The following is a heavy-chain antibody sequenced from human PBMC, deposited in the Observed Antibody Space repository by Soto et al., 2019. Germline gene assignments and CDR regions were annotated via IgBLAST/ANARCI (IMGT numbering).Heavy chain of an antibody. D-gene: IGHD6-6*01. CDR3: ARVSGGAARPSYYYYGMDV. CDR2: INHSGST. V-gene: IGHV4-34*01. CDR1: GGSFSGYY. Sequence: SETLSLTCAVYGGSFSGYYWSWIRQPPGQGLEWIGEINHSGSTNYNPSLKSRVTISVDTSKNQFSLKLSSVTAADTAVYYCARVSGGAARPSYYYYGMDVWGQGTTVTVSS. J-gene: IGHJ6*02.